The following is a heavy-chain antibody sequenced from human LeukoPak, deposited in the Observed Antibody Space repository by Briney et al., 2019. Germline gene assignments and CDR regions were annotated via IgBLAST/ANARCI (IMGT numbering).Heavy chain of an antibody. CDR2: IIPILGIA. J-gene: IGHJ4*02. Sequence: GASVKVSCKASGGTFSSYAISWVQQAPGQGLEWMGRIIPILGIANYAQKFQGRVTITADKSTSTAYMELSSLRSEDTAVYYCARHPGGNGHNSWTSPWDYWGQGTLVTVSS. D-gene: IGHD6-13*01. CDR1: GGTFSSYA. V-gene: IGHV1-69*04. CDR3: ARHPGGNGHNSWTSPWDY.